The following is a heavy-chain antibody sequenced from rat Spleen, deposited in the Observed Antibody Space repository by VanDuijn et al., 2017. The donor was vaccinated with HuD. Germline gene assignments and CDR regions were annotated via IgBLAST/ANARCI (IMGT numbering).Heavy chain of an antibody. CDR3: AREAGIPFHYFDF. D-gene: IGHD2-2*01. V-gene: IGHV5-19*01. CDR2: ISPSGGST. Sequence: EVQLVESGGGLVQPGRSLKLSCAASGFTLSNYGMHWIRQAPTKGLEWVASISPSGGSTYYRDSVKGRFTISRDRTKSILYLQMDSLRSEDTATYYCAREAGIPFHYFDFWGQGVMVTVSS. J-gene: IGHJ2*01. CDR1: GFTLSNYG.